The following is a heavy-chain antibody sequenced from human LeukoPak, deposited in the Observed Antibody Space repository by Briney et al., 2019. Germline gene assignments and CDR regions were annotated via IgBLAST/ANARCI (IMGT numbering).Heavy chain of an antibody. CDR2: IYYSGST. D-gene: IGHD6-6*01. CDR3: ARLKYSSSSSAFEI. V-gene: IGHV4-59*08. Sequence: SETLSLTCTVSGGSISSYYWSWIRQPPGKGLEWIGYIYYSGSTNYNPSLKSRVTISVDTSKNQFSLKQSSVTAADTAVYYCARLKYSSSSSAFEIWGQGTMVTVSS. J-gene: IGHJ3*02. CDR1: GGSISSYY.